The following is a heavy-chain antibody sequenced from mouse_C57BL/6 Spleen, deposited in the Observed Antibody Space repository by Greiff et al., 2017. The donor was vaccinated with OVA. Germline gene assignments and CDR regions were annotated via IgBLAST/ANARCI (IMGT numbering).Heavy chain of an antibody. Sequence: VQLQESGPELVKPGASVKISCKASGYAFSSSWMNWVKQRPGKGLEWIGRIYPGDGDTNYNGKFKGKATLTADKSSSTAYMQLSSLTSEDSAVYFCARGTVDDYFDYWGQGTTLTVSS. CDR3: ARGTVDDYFDY. CDR2: IYPGDGDT. CDR1: GYAFSSSW. V-gene: IGHV1-82*01. D-gene: IGHD1-1*01. J-gene: IGHJ2*01.